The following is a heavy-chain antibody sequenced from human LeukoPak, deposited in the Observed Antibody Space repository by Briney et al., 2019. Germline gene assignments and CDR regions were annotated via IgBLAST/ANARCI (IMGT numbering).Heavy chain of an antibody. CDR2: IYYSGST. CDR3: ARSGGIFGVVINPFDY. Sequence: PSETLSLTCTVSGGSISSSSYSWGWIRQPPGKGLEWIGNIYYSGSTYYNPSLKSRVTISVDRSKNQFSLKLSSVTAADTAVYYCARSGGIFGVVINPFDYWGQGTLVTVSS. J-gene: IGHJ4*02. CDR1: GGSISSSSYS. V-gene: IGHV4-39*07. D-gene: IGHD3-3*02.